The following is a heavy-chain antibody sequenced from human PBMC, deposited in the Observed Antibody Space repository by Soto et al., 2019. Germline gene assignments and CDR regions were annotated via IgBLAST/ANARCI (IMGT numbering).Heavy chain of an antibody. V-gene: IGHV3-23*01. CDR1: GFTFSSYA. Sequence: EVQLLESGGGLVQPGGSLRLSCAASGFTFSSYAMRWVRQAPGKGLEWVSAISGSGDSTYYADSVKGRFTISRDNSKNTVYLQXXXXXXXXXXXXXXXXXXSGSYYDYWGQGTLVTVSS. J-gene: IGHJ4*02. CDR3: XXXXSGSYYDY. D-gene: IGHD1-26*01. CDR2: ISGSGDST.